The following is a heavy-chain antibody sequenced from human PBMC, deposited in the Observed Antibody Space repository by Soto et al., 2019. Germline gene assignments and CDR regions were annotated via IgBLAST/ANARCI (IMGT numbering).Heavy chain of an antibody. Sequence: GGSLRLSCAASGFTFSSYWMHWVRQAPGKGLVWVSRINSDGSSTSYADSVKGRFTISRDNAKNTLYLQMNSLRAEDTAVYYRAGYSSGWYSSSTFDYWGQGTLVTVSS. CDR3: AGYSSGWYSSSTFDY. V-gene: IGHV3-74*01. CDR1: GFTFSSYW. D-gene: IGHD6-19*01. CDR2: INSDGSST. J-gene: IGHJ4*02.